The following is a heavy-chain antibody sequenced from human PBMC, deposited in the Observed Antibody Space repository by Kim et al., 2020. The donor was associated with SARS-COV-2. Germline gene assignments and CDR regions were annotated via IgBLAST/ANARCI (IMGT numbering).Heavy chain of an antibody. Sequence: SVKVSCKASGGTFSSYAISWVRQAPGQGLEWMGGIIPIFGTANYAQKFQGRVTITADESTSTAYMELSSLRSEDTAVYYCARDHYRDGYNFDYWGQGTLVTVSS. V-gene: IGHV1-69*13. J-gene: IGHJ4*02. CDR3: ARDHYRDGYNFDY. CDR1: GGTFSSYA. D-gene: IGHD5-12*01. CDR2: IIPIFGTA.